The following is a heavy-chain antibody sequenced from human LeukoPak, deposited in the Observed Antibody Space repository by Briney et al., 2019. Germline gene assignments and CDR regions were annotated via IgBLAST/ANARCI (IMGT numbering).Heavy chain of an antibody. V-gene: IGHV4-34*01. D-gene: IGHD3-9*01. Sequence: PSETLSLTCAVHGGSFSGYYWSWIRQPPGKGLEWIGEINHSGSTNYNPSLKSRVTISVDTSKNQFSLKLSSVTAADTAVYYCARGLLRYFDWLPHDAFDIWGQGTMVTVSS. CDR3: ARGLLRYFDWLPHDAFDI. CDR1: GGSFSGYY. J-gene: IGHJ3*02. CDR2: INHSGST.